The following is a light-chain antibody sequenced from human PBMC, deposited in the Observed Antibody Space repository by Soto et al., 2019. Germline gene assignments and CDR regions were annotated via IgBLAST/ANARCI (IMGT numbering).Light chain of an antibody. J-gene: IGKJ1*01. V-gene: IGKV1-6*01. CDR1: QGIRND. Sequence: AIQMTQSPSSLSASVVDRVTITCRASQGIRNDLGWYQQKPGKAPKLLIYAASSLQSGVPSRFSGSGSGTEFTLTISNLQPDDFATYYCQQYENYWTFGQGTKVDIK. CDR2: AAS. CDR3: QQYENYWT.